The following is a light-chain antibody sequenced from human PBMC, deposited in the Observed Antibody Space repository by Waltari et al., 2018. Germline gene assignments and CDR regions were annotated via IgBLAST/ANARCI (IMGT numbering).Light chain of an antibody. CDR2: GNN. J-gene: IGLJ3*02. CDR1: SSNIGAGYD. Sequence: QSVLTQPPSVSGAPGQRVTISCTGSSSNIGAGYDVHWYQQLPGTAPKLLIYGNNHRPSGVPDRFAGSASGSSASLAISGLQAEDEADYYCQSYDSSLSGQGVFGGGTKLTVL. V-gene: IGLV1-40*01. CDR3: QSYDSSLSGQGV.